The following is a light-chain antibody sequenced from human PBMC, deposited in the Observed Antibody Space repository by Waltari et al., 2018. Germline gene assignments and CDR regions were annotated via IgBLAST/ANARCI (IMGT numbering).Light chain of an antibody. CDR3: QQRSYWLT. Sequence: EIVLTQSPATLSLSPGERATLSCRASQSVSSYLAWYQQKPGQAPRLLIYDASNRATGIPARFSGSGSGTDFTLTISSLEPEDFAVYYCQQRSYWLTFGGGIKVEIK. J-gene: IGKJ4*01. CDR2: DAS. CDR1: QSVSSY. V-gene: IGKV3-11*01.